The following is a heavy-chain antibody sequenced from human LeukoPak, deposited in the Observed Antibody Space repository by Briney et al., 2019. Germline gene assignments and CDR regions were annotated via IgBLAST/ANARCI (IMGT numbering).Heavy chain of an antibody. CDR2: IYYSGST. CDR1: GGSISSYY. J-gene: IGHJ4*02. CDR3: ARGDGYNLY. Sequence: SETLSLTCTVSGGSISSYYWSWIRQPPGKGLEWIGYIYYSGSTNYNPSLKSRVTISVDTSKNQFSLRLTSVTAADTAVYYCARGDGYNLYWGQGTLVTVSS. V-gene: IGHV4-59*01. D-gene: IGHD5-24*01.